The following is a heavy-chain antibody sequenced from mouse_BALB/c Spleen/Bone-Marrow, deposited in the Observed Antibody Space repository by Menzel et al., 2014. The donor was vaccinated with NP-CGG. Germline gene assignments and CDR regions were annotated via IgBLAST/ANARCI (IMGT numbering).Heavy chain of an antibody. CDR3: ARNYDYDGGYCAMDY. D-gene: IGHD2-4*01. CDR2: INPITGYT. Sequence: QVQLQQPGTELAKPGASVKMSCKASGYTFTSYWIHWIKQRPGQGLEWIGYINPITGYTEYNQKFKDKATLTADKSSSTAYIQLSSLTSGDSAVYYCARNYDYDGGYCAMDYWGQGTSVTVSS. CDR1: GYTFTSYW. J-gene: IGHJ4*01. V-gene: IGHV1-7*01.